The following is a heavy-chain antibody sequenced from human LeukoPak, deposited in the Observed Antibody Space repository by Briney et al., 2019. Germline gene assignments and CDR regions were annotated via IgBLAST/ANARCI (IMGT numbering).Heavy chain of an antibody. CDR1: GGSISSYY. D-gene: IGHD3-10*01. J-gene: IGHJ3*02. Sequence: PSETLSLTCTVSGGSISSYYWGWIRQPPGKGLEWIGYIYYSGSTNYNPSLKSRVTISVDTSKNQFSLKLSSVTAADTAVYYCARVRRRKGITMVRGANDAFDIWGQGTMVTVSS. CDR3: ARVRRRKGITMVRGANDAFDI. V-gene: IGHV4-59*01. CDR2: IYYSGST.